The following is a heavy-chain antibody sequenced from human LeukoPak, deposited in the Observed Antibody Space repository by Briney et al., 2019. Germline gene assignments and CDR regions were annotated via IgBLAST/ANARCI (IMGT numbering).Heavy chain of an antibody. J-gene: IGHJ5*02. CDR2: IKQDGGEK. Sequence: GGSLRLSCAASGFSISSDWMRWFRQAPAEGVEWVANIKQDGGEKYYVDSVKGRSTISRDNANNSLYLQMNSLRAEDTAVYYCARLARKNWFDPWGQGTLVTVSS. CDR1: GFSISSDW. V-gene: IGHV3-7*01. CDR3: ARLARKNWFDP.